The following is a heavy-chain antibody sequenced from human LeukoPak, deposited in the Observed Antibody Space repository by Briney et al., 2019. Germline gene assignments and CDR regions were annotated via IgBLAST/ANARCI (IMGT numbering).Heavy chain of an antibody. Sequence: GGSLRLSCAASGFTFSSYAMSWVRQAPGKGLEWVSASGSGGSTYYADSVKGRFTISRDNSKNTLYLQMNRLRAEDTAVYYCAKTVRWSTFDYWGQGTLVTVSS. CDR2: SGSGGST. CDR1: GFTFSSYA. D-gene: IGHD4-23*01. J-gene: IGHJ4*02. V-gene: IGHV3-23*01. CDR3: AKTVRWSTFDY.